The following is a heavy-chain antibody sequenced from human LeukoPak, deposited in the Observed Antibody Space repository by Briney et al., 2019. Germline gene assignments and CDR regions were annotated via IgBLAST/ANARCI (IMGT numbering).Heavy chain of an antibody. J-gene: IGHJ3*02. Sequence: GVSLRLSCAASGFTFSSYGIHWVRQAPGRGLEWVAFIRYDGTSQHYADSVKGRFTISRDNSKNTLYLQMNSLRAEDTAVYYCAKVTYYYGSGTDAFDIWGQGTMVTVSS. D-gene: IGHD3-10*01. V-gene: IGHV3-30*02. CDR3: AKVTYYYGSGTDAFDI. CDR1: GFTFSSYG. CDR2: IRYDGTSQ.